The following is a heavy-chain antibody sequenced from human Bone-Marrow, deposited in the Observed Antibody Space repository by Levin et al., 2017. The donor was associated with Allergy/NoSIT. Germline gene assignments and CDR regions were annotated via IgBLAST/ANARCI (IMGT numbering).Heavy chain of an antibody. V-gene: IGHV3-23*01. CDR1: GFTFSSYA. CDR2: ISGSGGST. Sequence: GESLKISCAASGFTFSSYAMSWVRQAPGKGLEWVSAISGSGGSTYYADSVKGRFTISRDNSKNTLYLQMNSLRAEDTAVYYCAKDQAYYYYYMDVWGKGTTVTVSS. J-gene: IGHJ6*03. CDR3: AKDQAYYYYYMDV.